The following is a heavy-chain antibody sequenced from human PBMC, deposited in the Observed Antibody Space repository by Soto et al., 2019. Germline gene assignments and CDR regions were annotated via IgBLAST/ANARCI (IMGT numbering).Heavy chain of an antibody. D-gene: IGHD6-19*01. CDR1: GFTFNTYS. V-gene: IGHV3-21*01. J-gene: IGHJ4*02. CDR2: ISSSSRHV. Sequence: PGGSLRLSCAASGFTFNTYSMNWVRQAPGKGQEWVSGISSSSRHVYYADSVKGRFTISRDNAKSSLFLQMNSLRAEDTAVYYCARDLGSGWTLDYWGQGTLVTVSS. CDR3: ARDLGSGWTLDY.